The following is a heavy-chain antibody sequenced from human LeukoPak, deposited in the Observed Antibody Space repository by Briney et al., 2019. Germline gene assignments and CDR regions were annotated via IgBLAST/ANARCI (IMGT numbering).Heavy chain of an antibody. Sequence: ASVKVSCKASGYTFTSYGITWVRQAPGQGLEWMGWISGYNGNTNNAQKLQGRVTMTTDTSTSTAYMELRSLRSDDTAVYYCAKDLSIRVVVPAADSFDYWGQGTLVTVSS. J-gene: IGHJ4*02. CDR2: ISGYNGNT. CDR1: GYTFTSYG. D-gene: IGHD2-2*01. CDR3: AKDLSIRVVVPAADSFDY. V-gene: IGHV1-18*01.